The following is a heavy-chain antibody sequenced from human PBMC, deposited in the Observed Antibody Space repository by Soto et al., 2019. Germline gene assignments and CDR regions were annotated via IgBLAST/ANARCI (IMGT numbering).Heavy chain of an antibody. Sequence: GGSLRLSCAASGFTFSSYAMSWVRQAPGKGLEWVSAISGSGGSTYYADSVKGRFTISRDNSKNTLYLQMNSLRAEDTAVYYCAKDSSTTVTRWDPTDAFDIWGQGTMVTVSS. CDR3: AKDSSTTVTRWDPTDAFDI. D-gene: IGHD4-17*01. J-gene: IGHJ3*02. CDR2: ISGSGGST. CDR1: GFTFSSYA. V-gene: IGHV3-23*01.